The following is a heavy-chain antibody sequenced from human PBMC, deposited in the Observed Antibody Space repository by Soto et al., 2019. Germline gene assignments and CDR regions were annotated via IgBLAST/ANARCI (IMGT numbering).Heavy chain of an antibody. CDR2: INPNSGGT. Sequence: QVQLVQSGAEVKKPGASVKVSCKASGYTFTGYYMHWVRQAPGLGLEWMGWINPNSGGTNYAQKFQGRVTITRDTSISTAYMELSSLRSDDTAVYYCARDSGYCSSTSCYGIYGMRVWGQGTTVTVSS. CDR1: GYTFTGYY. CDR3: ARDSGYCSSTSCYGIYGMRV. D-gene: IGHD2-2*01. J-gene: IGHJ6*02. V-gene: IGHV1-2*02.